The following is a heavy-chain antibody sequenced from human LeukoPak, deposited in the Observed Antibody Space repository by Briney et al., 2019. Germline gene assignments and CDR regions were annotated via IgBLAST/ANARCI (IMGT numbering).Heavy chain of an antibody. CDR1: GFTFSSYG. D-gene: IGHD1-26*01. CDR2: ISYDGSNK. V-gene: IGHV3-30*03. J-gene: IGHJ3*02. CDR3: ARVAYSGSYYPAFDI. Sequence: GRSLRLSCAASGFTFSSYGMHWVRQAPGKGLEWVAVISYDGSNKYYADSVKGRFTISRDNSKNTLYLQMNSLRAEDTAVYYCARVAYSGSYYPAFDIWGQGTMVTVSS.